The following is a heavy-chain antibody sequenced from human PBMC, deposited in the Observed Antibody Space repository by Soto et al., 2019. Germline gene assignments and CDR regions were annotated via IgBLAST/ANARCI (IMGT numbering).Heavy chain of an antibody. CDR3: ARDAQPKYNRDYYYYMDV. D-gene: IGHD1-1*01. J-gene: IGHJ6*03. CDR1: GFTFSSYG. Sequence: GGSLRLSCAASGFTFSSYGMHWVRQAPGKGLEWVAVIWYDGSNKYYADSVKGRFTISRDNSKNTLYLQMNSLRAEDTAVYYCARDAQPKYNRDYYYYMDVWGKGTTVTVSS. V-gene: IGHV3-33*01. CDR2: IWYDGSNK.